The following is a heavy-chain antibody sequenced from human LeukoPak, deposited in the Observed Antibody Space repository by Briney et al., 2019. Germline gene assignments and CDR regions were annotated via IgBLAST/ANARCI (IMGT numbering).Heavy chain of an antibody. CDR3: AKDLGYSSGWYPYNWFDP. D-gene: IGHD6-19*01. V-gene: IGHV3-23*01. Sequence: GGSLRLSCAASGFTFNSYAMSWVRQAPGKGLEWVSAISGSGGSTYYADSVRGRFTISRDNSKNTLYLQMNSLRAEDTAVYYCAKDLGYSSGWYPYNWFDPWGQGTLVTVSS. CDR1: GFTFNSYA. J-gene: IGHJ5*02. CDR2: ISGSGGST.